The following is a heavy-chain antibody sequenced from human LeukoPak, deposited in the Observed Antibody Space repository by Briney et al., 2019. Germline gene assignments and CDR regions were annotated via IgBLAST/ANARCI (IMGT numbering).Heavy chain of an antibody. CDR2: TNPNSGGT. Sequence: GASVKVSCKASGYTFTGYYMHWVRQAPGQGLEWMGWTNPNSGGTNYAQKFQGRVTMSRDTSISTAYMELSRLRSDDTAVYYCARDWGGGSRLNWFDPWGQGTLVTVSS. D-gene: IGHD1-26*01. J-gene: IGHJ5*02. V-gene: IGHV1-2*02. CDR1: GYTFTGYY. CDR3: ARDWGGGSRLNWFDP.